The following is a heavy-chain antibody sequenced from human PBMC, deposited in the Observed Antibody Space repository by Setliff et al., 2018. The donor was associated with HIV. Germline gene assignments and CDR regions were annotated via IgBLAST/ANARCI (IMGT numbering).Heavy chain of an antibody. V-gene: IGHV4-61*05. CDR3: ARRSAGSYYEYFEY. D-gene: IGHD1-26*01. Sequence: PSETLSLTCTVSGGSISSSNYYWGWIRQPPGKGLEWIGYIYTSGSTNYNPSLKSRVTISIDTSTNQFSLKLSSVTAADTAVYYCARRSAGSYYEYFEYWGQGTQVTVSS. J-gene: IGHJ4*02. CDR1: GGSISSSNYY. CDR2: IYTSGST.